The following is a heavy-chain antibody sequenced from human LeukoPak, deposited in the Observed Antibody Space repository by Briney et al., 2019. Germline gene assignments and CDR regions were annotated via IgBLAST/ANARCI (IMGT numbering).Heavy chain of an antibody. CDR3: ARDRLIYYYYYMDV. J-gene: IGHJ6*03. CDR2: IYYSGST. Sequence: PSQTLSLTCTVSGGSISSGGYYWSWIRQHPGKGPEWIGYIYYSGSTYYNPSLKSRVTISVDTSKNQFSLKLSSVTAADTAVYYCARDRLIYYYYYMDVWGKGTTVTVSS. V-gene: IGHV4-31*03. D-gene: IGHD2-21*02. CDR1: GGSISSGGYY.